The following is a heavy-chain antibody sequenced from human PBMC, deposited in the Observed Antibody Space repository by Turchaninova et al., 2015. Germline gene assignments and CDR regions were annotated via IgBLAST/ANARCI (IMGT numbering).Heavy chain of an antibody. J-gene: IGHJ4*02. CDR1: GYTFNSYG. V-gene: IGHV1-18*04. CDR2: NSGNSATT. Sequence: QVQLVQSGAEVKKAGASVTVSCKASGYTFNSYGISWVRQAPGQGLEWMGWNSGNSATTKYAQKFQGRVTMLTDTSTSTAYMELRSLASDDTAVYYCARDHRATVTTAQFDYWGQGTLVTVSS. D-gene: IGHD4-17*01. CDR3: ARDHRATVTTAQFDY.